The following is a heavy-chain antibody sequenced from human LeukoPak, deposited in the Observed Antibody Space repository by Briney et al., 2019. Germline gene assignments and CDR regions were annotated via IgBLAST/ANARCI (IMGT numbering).Heavy chain of an antibody. Sequence: GGSLRLSCAASGFTFSSSWMHWVRQAPGKGLEWVSSITGDCNYIFYADSVKGRFTISRDNAQNSLFLELNSLRGEDTAVYYCARDPHGGGSGYWGQGTLVTVSS. CDR3: ARDPHGGGSGY. CDR1: GFTFSSSW. D-gene: IGHD3-10*01. V-gene: IGHV3-21*01. CDR2: ITGDCNYI. J-gene: IGHJ4*02.